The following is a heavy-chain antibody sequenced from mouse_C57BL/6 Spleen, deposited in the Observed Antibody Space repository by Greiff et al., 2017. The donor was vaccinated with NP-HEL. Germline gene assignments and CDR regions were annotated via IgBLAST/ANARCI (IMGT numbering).Heavy chain of an antibody. V-gene: IGHV15-2*01. Sequence: VQLQQSGSELRSPGSSVKLSCKDFDSEVFPIAYMSWVRQKPGHGFEWIGGILPSIGRTIYGEKFEDKATLDADTLSNTAYLELNSLTSEDSAIYYCARGYYGSSGLYFDVWGTGTTVTVSS. CDR1: DSEVFPIAY. J-gene: IGHJ1*03. CDR2: ILPSIGRT. D-gene: IGHD1-1*01. CDR3: ARGYYGSSGLYFDV.